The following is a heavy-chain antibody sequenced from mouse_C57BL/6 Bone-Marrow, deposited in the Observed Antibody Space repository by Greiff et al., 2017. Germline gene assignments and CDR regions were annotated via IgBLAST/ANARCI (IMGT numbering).Heavy chain of an antibody. CDR2: IRSKSNNYAT. J-gene: IGHJ3*01. D-gene: IGHD3-3*01. CDR3: VRGPWAY. V-gene: IGHV10-1*01. Sequence: EVKVVESGGGLVQPKGSLKLSCAASGFSFNTYAMNWVRPAPGKGLEWVARIRSKSNNYATYYADSVKDRFTISRDDSESMLYLQMNNLKTEDTAMYYCVRGPWAYWDQGTLVTVSA. CDR1: GFSFNTYA.